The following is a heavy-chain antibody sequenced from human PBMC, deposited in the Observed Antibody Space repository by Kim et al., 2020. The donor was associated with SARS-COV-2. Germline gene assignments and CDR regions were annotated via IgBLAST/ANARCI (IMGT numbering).Heavy chain of an antibody. V-gene: IGHV1-69*02. D-gene: IGHD3-16*01. Sequence: GIANNAQKYQGRVTINADKSTSTAYMDLSSLRSEDTAVYYCASGGFRFDYWGQGTLVTVSS. CDR3: ASGGFRFDY. CDR2: GIA. J-gene: IGHJ4*02.